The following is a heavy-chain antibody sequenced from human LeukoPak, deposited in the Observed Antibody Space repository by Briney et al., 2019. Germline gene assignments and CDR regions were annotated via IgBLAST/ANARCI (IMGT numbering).Heavy chain of an antibody. D-gene: IGHD3-3*01. CDR2: ISSSGSTI. J-gene: IGHJ6*03. Sequence: GGSLRLSCAASGFTFSDYYMSWIRQAPGKGLEWVSYISSSGSTIYYADSVKGRFTISRDNAKNSLYLQMNSLRAEDTAVYYCARDRGDFGFWSECYYYYYMDVWGKGTTVTVSS. V-gene: IGHV3-11*01. CDR1: GFTFSDYY. CDR3: ARDRGDFGFWSECYYYYYMDV.